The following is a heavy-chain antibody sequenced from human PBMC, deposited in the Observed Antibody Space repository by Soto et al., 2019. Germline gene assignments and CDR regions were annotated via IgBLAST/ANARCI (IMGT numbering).Heavy chain of an antibody. V-gene: IGHV3-48*01. J-gene: IGHJ4*02. Sequence: EVQVVESGGGLVQPGGSLRLSCAASGFTFSTYSMNWVRQAPGKGLEWVSYISSTGNTIYYPDSVKGRLTISRDTAKKSLYLQMNSLRAEDTAVYYCARSGYFDYWGQGTLVTVSS. D-gene: IGHD2-8*02. CDR2: ISSTGNTI. CDR3: ARSGYFDY. CDR1: GFTFSTYS.